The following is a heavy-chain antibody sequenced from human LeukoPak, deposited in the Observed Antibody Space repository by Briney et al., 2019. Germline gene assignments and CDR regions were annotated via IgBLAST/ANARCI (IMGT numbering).Heavy chain of an antibody. D-gene: IGHD5-24*01. CDR2: IIPIFGIA. CDR1: GGTFSSYA. V-gene: IGHV1-69*04. J-gene: IGHJ4*02. CDR3: AREPPTEEMATVHFDY. Sequence: ASVTVSCKASGGTFSSYAISWVRQAPGQGLEWMGRIIPIFGIANYAQKFQGRVTITADKSTSTAYMELSSLRSEDTAVYYCAREPPTEEMATVHFDYWGQGTLVTVSS.